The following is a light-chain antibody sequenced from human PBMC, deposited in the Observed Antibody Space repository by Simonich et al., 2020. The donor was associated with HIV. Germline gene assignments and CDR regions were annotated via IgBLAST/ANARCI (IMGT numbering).Light chain of an antibody. CDR3: SSYAGSNNLV. Sequence: QSALTQPVSVSGSPGQSITISCTGTSTDVGVYNYVSWYQQHPGKAPKLMIYDVSNRPAGVSNRFSGSKSGNTASLTVSGLQAEDEADYYCSSYAGSNNLVFGGGTKLTVL. V-gene: IGLV2-14*03. CDR2: DVS. CDR1: STDVGVYNY. J-gene: IGLJ2*01.